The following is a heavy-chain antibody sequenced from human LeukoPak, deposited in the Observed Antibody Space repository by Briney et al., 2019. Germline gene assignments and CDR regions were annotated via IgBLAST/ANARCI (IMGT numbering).Heavy chain of an antibody. D-gene: IGHD2-2*01. J-gene: IGHJ1*01. V-gene: IGHV4-34*01. CDR1: GGSISSYY. Sequence: SETLSLTCTVSGGSISSYYWSWIRQRPGKGLEWIGEINHSGSTNYNPSLKSRVTISVDTSKNQFSLKLSSVTAADTAVYYCARAEGYCSSTSCSEYFQHWGQGTLVTVSS. CDR2: INHSGST. CDR3: ARAEGYCSSTSCSEYFQH.